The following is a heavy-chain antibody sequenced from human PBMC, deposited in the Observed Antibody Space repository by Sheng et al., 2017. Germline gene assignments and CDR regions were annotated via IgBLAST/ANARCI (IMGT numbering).Heavy chain of an antibody. D-gene: IGHD3-16*01. V-gene: IGHV3-30*04. CDR2: MSYDGTYK. Sequence: QVQLVESGGGVVQSGRSLRLSCAASGFTFSSYAMHWVRQPPGKGLEWLAVMSYDGTYKNYAGSVKGRFTISRDNSKNTLYLQMNSLRPEDTAVYYCMRNPVWSGGWFDPWGQGSLVTVSS. J-gene: IGHJ5*02. CDR3: MRNPVWSGGWFDP. CDR1: GFTFSSYA.